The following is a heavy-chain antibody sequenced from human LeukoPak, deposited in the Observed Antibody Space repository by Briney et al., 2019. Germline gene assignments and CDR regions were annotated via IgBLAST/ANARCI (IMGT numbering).Heavy chain of an antibody. Sequence: SETLSLTCTVSGYSISSGYYWGWIRQPPGKGLEWIGSIYHSGSTYYNPSLKSRVTISVDTSKNQFSLKLSSVTAADTAVYYCARDVYSSGWYEGDWFDPWGQGTLVTVSS. V-gene: IGHV4-38-2*02. CDR2: IYHSGST. CDR1: GYSISSGYY. D-gene: IGHD6-19*01. J-gene: IGHJ5*02. CDR3: ARDVYSSGWYEGDWFDP.